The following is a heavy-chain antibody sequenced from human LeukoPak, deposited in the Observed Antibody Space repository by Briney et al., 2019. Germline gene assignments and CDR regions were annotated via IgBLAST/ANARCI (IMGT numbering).Heavy chain of an antibody. CDR1: GDTFSSYA. J-gene: IGHJ4*02. CDR2: IIPILGIA. CDR3: ARDKDGGNIFDY. D-gene: IGHD4-23*01. Sequence: ASVKVSCKASGDTFSSYAISWVRQAPGQGLEWMGRIIPILGIANYAQKFQGRVTITADKSTSTAYMELSSLRSEDTAVYYCARDKDGGNIFDYWGQGTLVTVSS. V-gene: IGHV1-69*04.